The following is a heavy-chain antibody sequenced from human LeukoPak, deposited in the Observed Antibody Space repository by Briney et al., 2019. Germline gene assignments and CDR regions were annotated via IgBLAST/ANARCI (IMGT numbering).Heavy chain of an antibody. CDR2: ISSSGSTI. Sequence: GGSLRLSCAASGFTFSDYYMSWIRQAPGKGLEWVSYISSSGSTIYHADSVKGRFTISRDNAKNSLYLQLNSLRAEDTAVYYCARSISGTDMDVWGKGTTVTVSS. J-gene: IGHJ6*03. V-gene: IGHV3-11*04. D-gene: IGHD6-13*01. CDR3: ARSISGTDMDV. CDR1: GFTFSDYY.